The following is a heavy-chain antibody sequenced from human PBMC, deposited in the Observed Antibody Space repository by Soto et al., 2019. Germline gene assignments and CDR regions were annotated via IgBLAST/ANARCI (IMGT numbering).Heavy chain of an antibody. V-gene: IGHV3-33*01. J-gene: IGHJ4*02. CDR3: ARDHRPGITMVRGPIDY. CDR1: GFTFSGYG. D-gene: IGHD3-10*01. Sequence: QVQLVESGGGVAQLGRSLRLSCERFGFTFSGYGMHGARQAPAKGRGWGEVIWYDGSNKYYADSVKGRFTISRDNSKNTLYLQMNSLRAEDTAVYYCARDHRPGITMVRGPIDYWGQGTLVTVSS. CDR2: IWYDGSNK.